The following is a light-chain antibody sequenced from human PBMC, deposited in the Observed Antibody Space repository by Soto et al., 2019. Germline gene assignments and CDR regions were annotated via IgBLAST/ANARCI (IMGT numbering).Light chain of an antibody. Sequence: QSALTQPPSASGSPGQSVTISCTGAGTDVGQYNYGSWYQQHPGKAPKLLIHHVSRRPSGVPPRFSGSKSGNTASLTISGLQAEDEADYYCSSYTISNTLPFVFGTWTKVNVL. V-gene: IGLV2-8*01. CDR1: GTDVGQYNY. CDR3: SSYTISNTLPFV. J-gene: IGLJ1*01. CDR2: HVS.